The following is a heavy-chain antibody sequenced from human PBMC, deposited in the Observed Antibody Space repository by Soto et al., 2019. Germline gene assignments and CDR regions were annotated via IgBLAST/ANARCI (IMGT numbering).Heavy chain of an antibody. CDR3: ASVGPGGLAAAVNFDY. CDR2: VEHIVHT. Sequence: QVQLQESGPGLVKPSETLSLTCSVSGDSVSTGDHYWSWVRQPPGKALEWIGYVEHIVHTYYNPSLRGRVIISVDTSKNQFSLKLSSVTAADTAVYYCASVGPGGLAAAVNFDYWGQGTLVTVSS. J-gene: IGHJ4*02. V-gene: IGHV4-30-4*01. D-gene: IGHD6-13*01. CDR1: GDSVSTGDHY.